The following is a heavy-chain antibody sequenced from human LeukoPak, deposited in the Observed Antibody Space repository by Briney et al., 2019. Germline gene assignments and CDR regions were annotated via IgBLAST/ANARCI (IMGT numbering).Heavy chain of an antibody. D-gene: IGHD6-13*01. CDR2: IIPILGIA. CDR3: ARDLTAAGPFDY. CDR1: GGTFSSYA. Sequence: SVKVSCKASGGTFSSYAISWVRQAPGQGLEWMGRIIPILGIANYAQKFQGRVTITADKSTSTAYMELSSLRSEDTAVYYCARDLTAAGPFDYWGQGTLVTVSS. V-gene: IGHV1-69*04. J-gene: IGHJ4*02.